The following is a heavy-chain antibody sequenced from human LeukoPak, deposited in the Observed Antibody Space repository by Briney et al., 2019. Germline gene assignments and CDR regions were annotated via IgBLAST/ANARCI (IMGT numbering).Heavy chain of an antibody. CDR1: GFTFSSYG. CDR2: IWYDGSYE. V-gene: IGHV3-33*01. J-gene: IGHJ4*02. CDR3: AREYYDSSDYPRQHYFDY. D-gene: IGHD3-22*01. Sequence: GGSLRLSCAASGFTFSSYGVHWVRQAPGKGLEWVALIWYDGSYEYYADSVKGRFTISRDNSENTLYLQMNSLRAEDTAVYYCAREYYDSSDYPRQHYFDYWGQGTLVTVSS.